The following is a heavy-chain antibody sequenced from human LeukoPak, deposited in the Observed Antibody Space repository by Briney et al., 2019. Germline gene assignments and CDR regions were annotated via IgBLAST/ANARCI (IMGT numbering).Heavy chain of an antibody. CDR3: ATSRYYYDSSGYYNGATFDI. CDR1: GGSISSSSYY. J-gene: IGHJ3*02. Sequence: SETLSLXCTVSGGSISSSSYYWGWIRQPPGKGLEWIGSIYYSGSTYYNPSLKSRVTISVDTSKNQFSLKLSSVTAADTAVYYCATSRYYYDSSGYYNGATFDIWGQGTMVTVSS. D-gene: IGHD3-22*01. V-gene: IGHV4-39*01. CDR2: IYYSGST.